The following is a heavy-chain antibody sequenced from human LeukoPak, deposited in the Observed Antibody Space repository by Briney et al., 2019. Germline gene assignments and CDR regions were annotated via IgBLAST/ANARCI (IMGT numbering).Heavy chain of an antibody. Sequence: ASVKVSCKASGYTFTSYGISWVRQAPGQGLEWMGWISAYNGNTNYAQKLQGRVTMTTDTSTSTAYMELRSLRSDDTAVYYCARDPGYCSSTSCPRNWFDPWGQGTLVTVSS. CDR3: ARDPGYCSSTSCPRNWFDP. CDR1: GYTFTSYG. D-gene: IGHD2-2*01. J-gene: IGHJ5*02. V-gene: IGHV1-18*01. CDR2: ISAYNGNT.